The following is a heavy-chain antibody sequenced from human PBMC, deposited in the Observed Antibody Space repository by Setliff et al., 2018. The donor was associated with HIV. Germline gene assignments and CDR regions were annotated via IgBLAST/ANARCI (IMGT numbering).Heavy chain of an antibody. D-gene: IGHD6-13*01. CDR1: GFTFSSYS. J-gene: IGHJ3*02. CDR3: ARATAAWDDAFDI. CDR2: ISSSSSCT. V-gene: IGHV3-21*01. Sequence: LRLSCAASGFTFSSYSMNWVRQAPGKGLEWVSYISSSSSCTHYADSVKGRFTISRDNVKNSLYLQMNSLRAEDTAVYYCARATAAWDDAFDIWGQGTMVTVSS.